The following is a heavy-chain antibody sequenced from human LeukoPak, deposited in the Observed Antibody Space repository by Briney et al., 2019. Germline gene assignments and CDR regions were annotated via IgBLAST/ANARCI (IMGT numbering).Heavy chain of an antibody. D-gene: IGHD6-19*01. CDR2: FNPNSGDT. Sequence: ASVKVSCKASEYTFTAYYVHWVRQAPGQGLEWMGWFNPNSGDTNYAQNFQGRVTMTRDTSIRTVYMELSRLRSDDTAVYYCARVGQWLVENDWFDPWGQGTLVTVSS. CDR1: EYTFTAYY. V-gene: IGHV1-2*02. J-gene: IGHJ5*02. CDR3: ARVGQWLVENDWFDP.